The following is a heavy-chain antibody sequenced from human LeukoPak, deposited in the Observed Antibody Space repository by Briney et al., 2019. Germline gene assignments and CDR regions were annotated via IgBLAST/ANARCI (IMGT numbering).Heavy chain of an antibody. D-gene: IGHD3-22*01. J-gene: IGHJ3*02. CDR2: ISWNSGSI. Sequence: SLRLSCAASGLTFDDYAMHWVRHAPGKGLEWVSGISWNSGSIGYADSVKGRFTISRDNAKNSLYLQMNSLRAEDTALYYCAKERSSGYSIWGQGTMVTVSS. V-gene: IGHV3-9*01. CDR1: GLTFDDYA. CDR3: AKERSSGYSI.